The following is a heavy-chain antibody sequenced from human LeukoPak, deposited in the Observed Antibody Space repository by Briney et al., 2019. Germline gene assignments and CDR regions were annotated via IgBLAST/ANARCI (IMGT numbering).Heavy chain of an antibody. CDR1: GYTFVNSE. V-gene: IGHV1-8*01. Sequence: GASVKVSCKASGYTFVNSEINWVRQATGQGPEWMGWMNPKKGNTGYAQKFQGRVTMTRNTSIGTAYMELSSLTSEDTAMYYCARGGEYLECDFWGPGTLVTVSS. J-gene: IGHJ4*02. CDR3: ARGGEYLECDF. D-gene: IGHD2/OR15-2a*01. CDR2: MNPKKGNT.